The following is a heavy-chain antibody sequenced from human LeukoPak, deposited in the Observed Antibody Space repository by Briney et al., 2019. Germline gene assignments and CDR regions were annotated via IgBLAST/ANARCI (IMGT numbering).Heavy chain of an antibody. CDR2: IYYSGST. CDR3: ARCVGLGNFDY. V-gene: IGHV4-61*08. J-gene: IGHJ4*02. CDR1: GGSISSGGYY. D-gene: IGHD1-26*01. Sequence: PSETPSLTCTVSGGSISSGGYYWSWIRQHPGKGLEWIAYIYYSGSTYYNPSLKSRVTISVDTSKNQFSLKLSSVTAADTAVYYCARCVGLGNFDYWGQGTLVTVSS.